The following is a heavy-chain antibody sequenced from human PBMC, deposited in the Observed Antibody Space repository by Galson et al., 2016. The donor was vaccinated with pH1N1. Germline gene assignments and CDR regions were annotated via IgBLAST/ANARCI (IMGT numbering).Heavy chain of an antibody. J-gene: IGHJ4*02. CDR2: IYWDDDK. V-gene: IGHV2-5*02. D-gene: IGHD6-19*01. CDR1: GCSLTANGVG. CDR3: AHTSGRTWTRRTLSFDY. Sequence: PALVKPTQTLTLTCSFSGCSLTANGVGVGWLRQPPGKPLEWLALIYWDDDKRYSPSLMHRLSITKDAPLNQVVLTVANTAPADTGTYYCAHTSGRTWTRRTLSFDYWGLGTLVTVSS.